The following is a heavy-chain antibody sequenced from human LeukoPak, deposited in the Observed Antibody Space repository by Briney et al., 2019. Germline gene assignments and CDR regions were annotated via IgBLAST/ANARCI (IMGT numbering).Heavy chain of an antibody. V-gene: IGHV4-59*01. Sequence: PSETLSLTCTVSGGSISSYYWSWIRQPPGKGLEWIGYIYYSGSTNYNPSLKSRVTISVDTSKNQFSLKLRSVTAADTAVYYCASTAGYSGYDYWGQGTLVTVSS. CDR3: ASTAGYSGYDY. CDR1: GGSISSYY. CDR2: IYYSGST. J-gene: IGHJ4*02. D-gene: IGHD5-12*01.